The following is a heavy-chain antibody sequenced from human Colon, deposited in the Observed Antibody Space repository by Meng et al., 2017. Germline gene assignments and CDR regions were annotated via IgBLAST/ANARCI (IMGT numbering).Heavy chain of an antibody. D-gene: IGHD2-8*02. V-gene: IGHV4-31*02. Sequence: QVRDAGLGRVKLFQPLFLTSNVSGLSIGTTVDYGTWIRQRPGKGLEWIGKIFYTGTAHYNPSLKTRAAMSVDRSKNQFSLKLSSVTAADTAVYYCARADCTAGICYQFDNWGQGTLVTVSS. CDR2: IFYTGTA. CDR3: ARADCTAGICYQFDN. J-gene: IGHJ4*02. CDR1: GLSIGTTVDY.